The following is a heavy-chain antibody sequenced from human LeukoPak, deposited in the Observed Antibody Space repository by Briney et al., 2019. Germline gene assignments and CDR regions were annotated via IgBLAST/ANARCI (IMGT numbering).Heavy chain of an antibody. CDR1: GFTFRNYN. V-gene: IGHV3-21*05. Sequence: GGSLRLSCAASGFTFRNYNMNWVRQAPGKGLEWVSYISSGGSHIDYADSVKGRFTISRDNSRNTLYLQMNSLRVEDTAVYYCAKEVGTFTLDYWGQGTLVTVS. D-gene: IGHD1-26*01. CDR3: AKEVGTFTLDY. J-gene: IGHJ4*02. CDR2: ISSGGSHI.